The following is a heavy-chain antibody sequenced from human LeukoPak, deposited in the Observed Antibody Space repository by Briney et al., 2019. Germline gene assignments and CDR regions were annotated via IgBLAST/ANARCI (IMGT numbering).Heavy chain of an antibody. Sequence: SETLSLTCAVCGGSFSGYYWSWIRQPPGKGLEWIGEINHSGSTNYNPSLKSRVTMSVDTSKNQFSLKLSSETAADTAVYYCARCQGRSTSCYRGTDYWGQGPVVTVSS. V-gene: IGHV4-34*01. J-gene: IGHJ4*02. CDR2: INHSGST. CDR1: GGSFSGYY. D-gene: IGHD2-2*02. CDR3: ARCQGRSTSCYRGTDY.